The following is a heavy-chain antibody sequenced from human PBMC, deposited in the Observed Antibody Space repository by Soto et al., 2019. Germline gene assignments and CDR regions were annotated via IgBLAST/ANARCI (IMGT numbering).Heavy chain of an antibody. J-gene: IGHJ4*02. V-gene: IGHV4-30-2*01. CDR2: IYHSGST. CDR3: ARRYAVAGLLYFDY. D-gene: IGHD1-26*01. Sequence: SETLSLTCAVSGGSISSGGYSWSWIRQPPGKGLEWIGYIYHSGSTYYNPSLKSRVTISVDRSKNQFSLKLSSVTAADTAVYYCARRYAVAGLLYFDYWGQGTLVTVSS. CDR1: GGSISSGGYS.